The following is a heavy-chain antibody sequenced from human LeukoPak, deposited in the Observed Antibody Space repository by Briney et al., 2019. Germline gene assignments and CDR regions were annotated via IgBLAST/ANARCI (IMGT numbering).Heavy chain of an antibody. CDR3: ARYRGDYYGSGSYYKFRFDY. J-gene: IGHJ4*02. D-gene: IGHD3-10*01. Sequence: ASETLSLTCTVSGDSSSTYYWSWIRQPPGKGLEWIGNIRYSGSTNYNPSLKSRVTISVDTSKNQFSLKLSSVTAADTAVYYCARYRGDYYGSGSYYKFRFDYWGQGTLVTVSS. CDR1: GDSSSTYY. V-gene: IGHV4-59*12. CDR2: IRYSGST.